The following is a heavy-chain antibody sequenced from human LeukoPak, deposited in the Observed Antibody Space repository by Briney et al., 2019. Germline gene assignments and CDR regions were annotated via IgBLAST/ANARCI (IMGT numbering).Heavy chain of an antibody. J-gene: IGHJ4*02. D-gene: IGHD4-17*01. CDR1: GYTFTSYG. CDR2: ISAYNGNT. V-gene: IGHV1-18*01. CDR3: AREADYGDYVH. Sequence: ASVKVSCRASGYTFTSYGISWVRQAPGQGLEWMGWISAYNGNTNYAQKLQSRVTMTTDTSTSTAYMELRSLRSDDTAVYYCAREADYGDYVHWGQGTLVTVSS.